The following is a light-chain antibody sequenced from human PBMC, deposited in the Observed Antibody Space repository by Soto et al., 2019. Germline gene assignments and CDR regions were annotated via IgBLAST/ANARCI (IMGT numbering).Light chain of an antibody. CDR2: DVS. CDR3: QQRSNLWT. J-gene: IGKJ1*01. V-gene: IGKV3-11*01. CDR1: QSVGNY. Sequence: EIVLTQSPATLSLSPGERATLSCRASQSVGNYLVWYQQKPGQAPRLIIFDVSNRAAGIPDRFSGSGSGTDFSLTFSRLEPEDFAVYYCQQRSNLWTFGQGTKVDIK.